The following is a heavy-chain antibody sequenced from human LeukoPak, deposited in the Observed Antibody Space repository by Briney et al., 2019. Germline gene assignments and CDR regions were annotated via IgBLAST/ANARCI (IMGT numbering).Heavy chain of an antibody. V-gene: IGHV5-51*01. Sequence: GESLKISCKGSEYSFTTYWIAWVRQMPGKGLESMGIIYPGDSDTKYRPSFEGQVTMSADKSISTAYLQWSSLKASDTAMYYCARRLPGADAFDIWGQGTMVTVAS. D-gene: IGHD2-15*01. J-gene: IGHJ3*02. CDR3: ARRLPGADAFDI. CDR2: IYPGDSDT. CDR1: EYSFTTYW.